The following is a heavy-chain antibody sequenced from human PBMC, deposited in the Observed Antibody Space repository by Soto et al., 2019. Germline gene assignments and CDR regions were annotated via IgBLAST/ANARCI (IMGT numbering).Heavy chain of an antibody. CDR2: INPSGGST. CDR3: ARDITIFGVVPGY. D-gene: IGHD3-3*01. V-gene: IGHV1-46*01. Sequence: ASVKVSCKASGYTFTSYYMHWVRQAAGQGLEWTGIINPSGGSTSYAQKLQGRVTMTRDTSTSTVYMELRSLRSDDTAVYYCARDITIFGVVPGYWGQGTLVTVSS. CDR1: GYTFTSYY. J-gene: IGHJ4*02.